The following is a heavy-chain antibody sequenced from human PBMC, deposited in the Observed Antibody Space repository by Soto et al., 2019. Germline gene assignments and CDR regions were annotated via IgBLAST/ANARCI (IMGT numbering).Heavy chain of an antibody. V-gene: IGHV1-3*01. Sequence: ASVKVSCKASGYTFTSYAMHWVRQAPGQRLEWMGWINAGNGNTKYSQKFQGRVTITRDTSASTAYMELSSLRSEDTAVYYCASSYSNYALIDHYYYGMDVWGQGTTVTVSS. CDR1: GYTFTSYA. D-gene: IGHD4-4*01. CDR3: ASSYSNYALIDHYYYGMDV. J-gene: IGHJ6*02. CDR2: INAGNGNT.